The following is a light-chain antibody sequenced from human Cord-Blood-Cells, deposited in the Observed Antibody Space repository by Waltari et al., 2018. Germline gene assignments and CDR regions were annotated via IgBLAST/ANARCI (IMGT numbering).Light chain of an antibody. V-gene: IGKV1D-43*01. Sequence: ALRMTQSPFSLSASVGDRVTITCWASQGISSYLAWYQQKPAKAPKLFIYYASSAQRGVPSRFSGSGSGTDYTLTISSLQPEDFATYYCQQYYSTPFTFGPGTKVDIK. CDR1: QGISSY. CDR3: QQYYSTPFT. CDR2: YAS. J-gene: IGKJ3*01.